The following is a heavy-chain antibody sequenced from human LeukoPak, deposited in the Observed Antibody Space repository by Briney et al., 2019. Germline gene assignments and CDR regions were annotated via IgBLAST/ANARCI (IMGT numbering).Heavy chain of an antibody. V-gene: IGHV3-15*01. D-gene: IGHD2-15*01. CDR3: TTEFVVVVAAYYFDY. CDR2: KSKTDGGTT. J-gene: IGHJ4*02. Sequence: KSKTDGGTTDYAAPVKGRFTISRDDSKNTLYPQMNSLKTEDTAVYYCTTEFVVVVAAYYFDYWGQGTLVTVSS.